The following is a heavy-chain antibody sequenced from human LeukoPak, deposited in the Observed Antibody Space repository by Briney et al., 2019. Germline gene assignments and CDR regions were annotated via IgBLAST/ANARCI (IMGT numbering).Heavy chain of an antibody. J-gene: IGHJ4*02. Sequence: GGSLRLSCAASGFTVSSNYMSWVRQAPGKGLEWVSVIYSGGSTYYADSVKGRFTISRDNSKNTLYLQMNSLRAEDTAVYYCASSNYYGSGSYYYFDYWGQGTLVTVSS. CDR1: GFTVSSNY. V-gene: IGHV3-53*01. CDR2: IYSGGST. CDR3: ASSNYYGSGSYYYFDY. D-gene: IGHD3-10*01.